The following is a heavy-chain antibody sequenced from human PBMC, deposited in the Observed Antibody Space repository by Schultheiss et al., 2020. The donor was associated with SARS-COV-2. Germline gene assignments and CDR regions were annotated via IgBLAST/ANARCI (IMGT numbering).Heavy chain of an antibody. Sequence: GGSLRLSCAASGFTFSNAWMSWVRQAPGKGLEWVAVISYDGSNKYYADSVKGRFTISRDNSKNTLYLQMNSLRAEDTAVYYCEKDLARIAVAGTGDYWGQGTLVTVSS. D-gene: IGHD6-19*01. CDR1: GFTFSNAW. CDR3: EKDLARIAVAGTGDY. J-gene: IGHJ4*02. V-gene: IGHV3-30*18. CDR2: ISYDGSNK.